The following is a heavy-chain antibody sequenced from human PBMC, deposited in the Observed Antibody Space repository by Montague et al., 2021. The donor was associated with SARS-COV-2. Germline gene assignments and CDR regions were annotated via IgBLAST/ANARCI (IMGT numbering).Heavy chain of an antibody. J-gene: IGHJ6*02. D-gene: IGHD1/OR15-1a*01. Sequence: CAISEDSVSSNSAAWNWIRQSPSRGLEWLGRTYYRSKWYRDYALSVRSRLTVNPDTSENQFSLKLSSVTAADTAVYYCAGERKSGTPAIPPHYYYYGMDVRGQGTTVTVSS. V-gene: IGHV6-1*01. CDR1: EDSVSSNSAA. CDR2: TYYRSKWYR. CDR3: AGERKSGTPAIPPHYYYYGMDV.